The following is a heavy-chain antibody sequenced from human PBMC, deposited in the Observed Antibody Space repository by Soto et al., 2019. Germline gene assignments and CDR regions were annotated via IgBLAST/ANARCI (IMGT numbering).Heavy chain of an antibody. CDR1: GGTFSSYA. V-gene: IGHV1-69*06. CDR2: IIPIFGTA. J-gene: IGHJ6*02. CDR3: GAQYSSSQGEVGGGMDV. D-gene: IGHD6-13*01. Sequence: QVQLVQSGAEVKKPGSSVKVSCKASGGTFSSYAISWVRQAPGQGLEWMGGIIPIFGTANYAQKFQGRVTITADKSTSTAYMELSSLRSEDTAVYYCGAQYSSSQGEVGGGMDVWGQGTTVTVSS.